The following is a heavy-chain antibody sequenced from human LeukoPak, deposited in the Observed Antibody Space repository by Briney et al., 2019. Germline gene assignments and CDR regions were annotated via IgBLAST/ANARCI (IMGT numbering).Heavy chain of an antibody. Sequence: GGSLKLSCAASGFPFNNYWMHWVRQAPGKGLVWVSSINTDGRTTRYAASVQGRFTISRDNAKNTLYLQMNSLGDDDTAVYYCARAGASGWYAAGWFDPWGQGTLVTVSS. V-gene: IGHV3-74*01. CDR2: INTDGRTT. J-gene: IGHJ5*02. CDR1: GFPFNNYW. CDR3: ARAGASGWYAAGWFDP. D-gene: IGHD6-19*01.